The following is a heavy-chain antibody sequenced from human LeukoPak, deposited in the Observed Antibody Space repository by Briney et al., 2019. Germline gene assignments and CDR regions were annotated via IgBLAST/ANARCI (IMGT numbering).Heavy chain of an antibody. CDR1: GFTLSRHW. CDR3: ARLPGDSTIYDL. Sequence: GGSLRLSCAASGFTLSRHWMSWVRQAPGKGLEWVASIRQDGNDINYVESVKGRFIISRDNAGNSVSLQMSSLRAEDTAMYYCARLPGDSTIYDLWGQGTLVTVSS. J-gene: IGHJ5*02. D-gene: IGHD5/OR15-5a*01. V-gene: IGHV3-7*01. CDR2: IRQDGNDI.